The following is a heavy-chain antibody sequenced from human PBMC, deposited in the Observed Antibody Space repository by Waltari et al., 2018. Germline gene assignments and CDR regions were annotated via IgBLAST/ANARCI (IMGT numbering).Heavy chain of an antibody. J-gene: IGHJ3*02. CDR3: ARGMTTVTTNAFDI. V-gene: IGHV3-53*01. Sequence: EVQLVESGGGLIQPGGSLRLSCAASGFTVSSNYMSWVRQAPGKGLEWVSVIYSGGSTYYADSGKGRFTISRDNSKNTLYLQMNSLRAEDTAVYYCARGMTTVTTNAFDIWGQGTMVTVSS. CDR2: IYSGGST. D-gene: IGHD4-17*01. CDR1: GFTVSSNY.